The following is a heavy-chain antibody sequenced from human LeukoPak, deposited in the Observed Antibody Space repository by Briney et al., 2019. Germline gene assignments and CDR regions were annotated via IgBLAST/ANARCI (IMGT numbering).Heavy chain of an antibody. V-gene: IGHV1-46*01. CDR1: GYTFTSYY. Sequence: ASVKVSCKASGYTFTSYYMHWVRQAPGQGLEWMGIINPSGGSTSYAQKFQGRVTMTRDMSTSTVYMELSSLRSDDTAVYYCARKYYYDSSGYYYLRAFDIWGQGTMVTVSS. CDR2: INPSGGST. D-gene: IGHD3-22*01. CDR3: ARKYYYDSSGYYYLRAFDI. J-gene: IGHJ3*02.